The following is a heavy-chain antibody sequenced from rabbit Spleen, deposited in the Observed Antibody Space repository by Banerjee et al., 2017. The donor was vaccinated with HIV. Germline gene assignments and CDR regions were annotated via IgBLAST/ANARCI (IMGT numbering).Heavy chain of an antibody. CDR1: GFSFSDRDV. D-gene: IGHD8-1*01. V-gene: IGHV1S45*01. Sequence: QEQLEESGGGLVKPEGSLTLTCKASGFSFSDRDVMCWVRQAPGKGLEWIACINTATGKPVYATWAKGRFTISTTSSTTVTLQMTSLTVADTATYFCARDTGSSFSSYGMDLWGQGTLVTVS. J-gene: IGHJ6*01. CDR3: ARDTGSSFSSYGMDL. CDR2: INTATGKP.